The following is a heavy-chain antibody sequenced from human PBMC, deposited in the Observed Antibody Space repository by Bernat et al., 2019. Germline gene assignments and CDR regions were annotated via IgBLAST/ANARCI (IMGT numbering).Heavy chain of an antibody. V-gene: IGHV3-30-3*01. Sequence: QVQLVESGGGVVQPGRSLRLSCAASGFTFSSYAMHWVRQAPGKGLEWVAVISYDGSNKYYADSVKGRFTISRDNSKNTLYLQMNSLRAEDTAVHYCARDPGIAVAGNYWGQGTLVTVSS. CDR2: ISYDGSNK. CDR1: GFTFSSYA. J-gene: IGHJ4*02. CDR3: ARDPGIAVAGNY. D-gene: IGHD6-19*01.